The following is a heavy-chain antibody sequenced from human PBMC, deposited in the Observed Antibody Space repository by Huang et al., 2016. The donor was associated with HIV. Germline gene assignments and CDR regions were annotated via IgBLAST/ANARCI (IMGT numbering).Heavy chain of an antibody. V-gene: IGHV4-61*01. Sequence: QVQLQESGPRLVKPSETLSLTCSVSGDSASNYYYYRSWLRQSPGKQVEWIGFVSYAGEPYYSPSLKGRVTGAKDTSKTQFSLTLTSVTAADTAVYYCATAPPRQPALFEYWGQGTLVTVSS. CDR1: GDSASNYYYY. D-gene: IGHD2-2*01. CDR2: VSYAGEP. CDR3: ATAPPRQPALFEY. J-gene: IGHJ4*02.